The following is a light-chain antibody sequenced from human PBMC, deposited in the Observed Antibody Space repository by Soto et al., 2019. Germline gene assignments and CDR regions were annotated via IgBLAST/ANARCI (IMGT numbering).Light chain of an antibody. CDR3: AAWDDSLNGPV. Sequence: QSVLTQPPSASGTPGQRVTISCSGSSSNIGSNTVNWYQQLPRTAPKLLIYSNNQRPSGVPDRFSGSKSGTSASLAISGLQSEDKADYYCAAWDDSLNGPVFGGGTKLTVL. J-gene: IGLJ3*02. CDR1: SSNIGSNT. V-gene: IGLV1-44*01. CDR2: SNN.